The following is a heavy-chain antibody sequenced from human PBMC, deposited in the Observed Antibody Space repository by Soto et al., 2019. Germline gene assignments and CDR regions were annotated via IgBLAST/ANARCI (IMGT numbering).Heavy chain of an antibody. Sequence: EVQLAESGGGLVQPGGSLRLSCAASGFTLSSYWMSWVRQAPGKGLEWVANIKQDGSERYYVDSVKGRFTISRDNAKNSLYLQMNSLRAEDTAVYYCASDSSGYLDDFDIWGQGTMVTVSS. CDR2: IKQDGSER. CDR3: ASDSSGYLDDFDI. J-gene: IGHJ3*02. CDR1: GFTLSSYW. V-gene: IGHV3-7*02. D-gene: IGHD3-22*01.